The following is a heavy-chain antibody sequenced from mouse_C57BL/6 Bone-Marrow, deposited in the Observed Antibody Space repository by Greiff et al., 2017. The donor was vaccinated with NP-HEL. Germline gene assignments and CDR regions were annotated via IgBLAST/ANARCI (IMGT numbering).Heavy chain of an antibody. J-gene: IGHJ4*01. CDR2: IDPENGDT. Sequence: EVQGVESGAELVRPGASVKLSCTASGFNIKDDYMHWVKQRPEQGLEWIGWIDPENGDTEYASKFQGKATITADTSSNTAYLQLSSLTSEDTAVYYCTTDGTLYAMDYWGQGTSVTVSS. CDR1: GFNIKDDY. CDR3: TTDGTLYAMDY. V-gene: IGHV14-4*01. D-gene: IGHD2-1*01.